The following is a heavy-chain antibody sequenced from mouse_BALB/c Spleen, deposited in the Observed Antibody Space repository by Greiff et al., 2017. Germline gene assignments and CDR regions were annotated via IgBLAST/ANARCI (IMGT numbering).Heavy chain of an antibody. V-gene: IGHV2-9*02. Sequence: QVQLKQSGPGLVAPSQCLSITCTVSGFSLTSYGVHWVRQPPGKGLEWLGVISAGGSTNYNSALMSRLSTSKDNSKSHVFLRMNSLQTADTAMYYCARNYSGRMDYWGQGTSVTVSS. CDR3: ARNYSGRMDY. CDR2: ISAGGST. J-gene: IGHJ4*01. D-gene: IGHD1-1*01. CDR1: GFSLTSYG.